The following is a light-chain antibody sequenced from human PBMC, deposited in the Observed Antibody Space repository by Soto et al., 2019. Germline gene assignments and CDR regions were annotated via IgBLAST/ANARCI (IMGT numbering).Light chain of an antibody. CDR3: CSSAPSRTFV. V-gene: IGLV2-23*01. CDR1: SSAVGSYRF. Sequence: QPALTQPASVSGSPGQSITISCTGSSSAVGSYRFVSWYQHHPGKVPKLIIYEGSKRPSGVSNRFSGSEPGNTASLTISGLQAEDEADYYCCSSAPSRTFVFGTGTKVTAL. CDR2: EGS. J-gene: IGLJ1*01.